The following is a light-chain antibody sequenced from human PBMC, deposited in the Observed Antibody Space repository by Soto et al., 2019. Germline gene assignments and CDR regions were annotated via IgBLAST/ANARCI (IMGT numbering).Light chain of an antibody. CDR1: SSDVGNYNL. Sequence: QSALTQPASVSGSPGQSITISCTGTSSDVGNYNLVSRYQHDPGKAPKLLIYEGSKRPSGVSDRFSGSKSGNTASLTISGLQAEDEADYYFCSYASSSTYVFGTGTKLTVL. V-gene: IGLV2-23*01. CDR2: EGS. J-gene: IGLJ1*01. CDR3: CSYASSSTYV.